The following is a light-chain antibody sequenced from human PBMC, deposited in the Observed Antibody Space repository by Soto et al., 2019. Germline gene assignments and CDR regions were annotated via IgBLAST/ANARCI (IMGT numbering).Light chain of an antibody. Sequence: EFVLTQSPGTLSLSPGERATLSCRASQSFGSTSLAWYQQKPGQSPRLLIYDASSRATGIPDRFSGSGSGTDFTLTISRLEPVDFAVYYCQQYGSSPSGRFGQGTKVEI. CDR1: QSFGSTS. CDR3: QQYGSSPSGR. CDR2: DAS. J-gene: IGKJ1*01. V-gene: IGKV3-20*01.